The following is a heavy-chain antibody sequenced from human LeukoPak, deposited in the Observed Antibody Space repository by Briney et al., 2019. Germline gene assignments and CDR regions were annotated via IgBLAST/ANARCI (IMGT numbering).Heavy chain of an antibody. CDR2: TYYSGST. D-gene: IGHD6-19*01. CDR1: GTSISRSGYY. Sequence: SQTLSLTCTVSGTSISRSGYYWSWIRQHPGKGLECIGFTYYSGSTHYNPSLESRVTISVDTSENQLSLKLNSVTAADTAVYYCARGYSSGRVDYWGQGTLVTVSS. V-gene: IGHV4-31*03. CDR3: ARGYSSGRVDY. J-gene: IGHJ4*02.